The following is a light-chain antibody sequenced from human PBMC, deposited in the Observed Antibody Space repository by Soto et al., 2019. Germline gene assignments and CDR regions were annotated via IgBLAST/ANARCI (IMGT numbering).Light chain of an antibody. J-gene: IGKJ2*01. CDR3: RQYGSSPRT. CDR1: QSVPSSR. Sequence: EIVLTQSPGTLSLSPGERATLSCWASQSVPSSRVDWYQQKPGQAPRLLIYGASSRATGTPDRFSGSESGTDFTLTISRLEPEDFAVYYCRQYGSSPRTFGQGTKLEI. CDR2: GAS. V-gene: IGKV3-20*01.